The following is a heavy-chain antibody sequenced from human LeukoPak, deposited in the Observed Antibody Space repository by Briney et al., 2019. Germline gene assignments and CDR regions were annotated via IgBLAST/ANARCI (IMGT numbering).Heavy chain of an antibody. CDR2: ISPNSGGT. J-gene: IGHJ5*02. CDR1: GYTFTGYY. CDR3: ARGLGWYVYWFDP. Sequence: ASVKVSCKASGYTFTGYYMHWVRQAPGQGLEWMGRISPNSGGTNYAQKFQGRVAMTRDTSISTAYMELSRLRSDDTAVYYCARGLGWYVYWFDPWGQGTLVTVSS. D-gene: IGHD6-19*01. V-gene: IGHV1-2*06.